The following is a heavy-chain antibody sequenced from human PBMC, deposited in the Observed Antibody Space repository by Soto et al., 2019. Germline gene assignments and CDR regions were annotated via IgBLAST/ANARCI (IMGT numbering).Heavy chain of an antibody. Sequence: QVQLVQSGAEVKKPGASVKVSCKASGYTFTSYDINWVRQATGQGLEWMGWMNPNSGNTGYAQKFQGRVTMTRNTSISTAYMELSSLRSEDTDVYYCARQSYDFWSGYSIDAFDIWGQGTMVTVSS. V-gene: IGHV1-8*01. D-gene: IGHD3-3*01. J-gene: IGHJ3*02. CDR1: GYTFTSYD. CDR2: MNPNSGNT. CDR3: ARQSYDFWSGYSIDAFDI.